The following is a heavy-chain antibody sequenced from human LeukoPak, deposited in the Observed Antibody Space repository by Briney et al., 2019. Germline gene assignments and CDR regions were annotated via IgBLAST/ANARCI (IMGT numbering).Heavy chain of an antibody. CDR3: ARQYGYVDTAMVLDSGYFDY. J-gene: IGHJ4*02. D-gene: IGHD5-18*01. CDR2: IYYSGST. V-gene: IGHV4-59*08. CDR1: GGSISSYY. Sequence: SETLSLTCTVSGGSISSYYWSWIRQPPGKGLEWIGYIYYSGSTNYNPSLKSRVTISVDTSKNQFSLKLSSVTAADTAVYYCARQYGYVDTAMVLDSGYFDYWGQGTLVTVSS.